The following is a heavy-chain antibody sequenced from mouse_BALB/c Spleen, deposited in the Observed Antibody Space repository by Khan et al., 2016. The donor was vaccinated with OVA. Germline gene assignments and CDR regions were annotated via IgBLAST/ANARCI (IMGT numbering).Heavy chain of an antibody. J-gene: IGHJ4*01. V-gene: IGHV5-6-4*01. CDR1: GFTFSSYT. CDR2: ISSGGTYT. D-gene: IGHD2-1*01. CDR3: TRGEGYYGNPYAIDF. Sequence: VQLKEAGGGLVKPGGSLKLSCAASGFTFSSYTMSWVRQTPEKRLEWVATISSGGTYTYYVDSVEGRFTLSRDNAKNTLYLEMTSLKSEDTAIYYCTRGEGYYGNPYAIDFWGQGTSVTVSS.